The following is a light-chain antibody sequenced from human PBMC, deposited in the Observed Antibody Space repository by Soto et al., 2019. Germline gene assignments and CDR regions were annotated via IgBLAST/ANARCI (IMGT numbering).Light chain of an antibody. CDR1: QGISNF. CDR2: GAS. J-gene: IGKJ4*01. Sequence: DIQMTQSPSSLSASVGDTVTITCRASQGISNFLAWFQQKPGKAPKSLIYGASSLQNGVPSKFSGSASDTDFTLTISSLQPEDSATYFCQQYQSYPVTFGGGTKVEIK. V-gene: IGKV1-16*02. CDR3: QQYQSYPVT.